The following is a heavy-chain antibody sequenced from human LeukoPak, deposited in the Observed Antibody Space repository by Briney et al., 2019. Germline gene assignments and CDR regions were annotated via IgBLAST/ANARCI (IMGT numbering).Heavy chain of an antibody. CDR3: GRDPPRFCSGGSCDPNFDY. CDR1: GYTFTGYY. J-gene: IGHJ4*02. Sequence: ASVKVSCKASGYTFTGYYMHWVRQAPGQGLEWLGRINPNSGGTNCAQKFQGRVTMTRDTSISTAYMELSRLRSDDTAVYYCGRDPPRFCSGGSCDPNFDYWGQGTLVTVSS. V-gene: IGHV1-2*06. CDR2: INPNSGGT. D-gene: IGHD2-15*01.